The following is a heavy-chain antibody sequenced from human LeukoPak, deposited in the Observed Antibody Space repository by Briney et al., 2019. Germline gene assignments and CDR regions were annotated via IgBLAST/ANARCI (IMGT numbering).Heavy chain of an antibody. Sequence: ASVKVSCKASGYTFTGYYMHWVRQAPGQGLEWMGWINPNSGNTGYAQKFQGRVTMTRNTSISTAYMELSSLRSEDTAVYYCAREQRGGSTDYWGQGTLVTVSS. J-gene: IGHJ4*02. D-gene: IGHD3-16*01. CDR3: AREQRGGSTDY. V-gene: IGHV1-8*02. CDR1: GYTFTGYY. CDR2: INPNSGNT.